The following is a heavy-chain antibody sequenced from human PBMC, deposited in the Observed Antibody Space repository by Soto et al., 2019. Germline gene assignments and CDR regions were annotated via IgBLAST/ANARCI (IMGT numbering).Heavy chain of an antibody. CDR3: ARESRETTAYYYYGMDV. D-gene: IGHD4-17*01. CDR2: INPNSGGT. V-gene: IGHV1-2*04. CDR1: GYTFTGYY. J-gene: IGHJ6*02. Sequence: GASVKVSCKASGYTFTGYYMHWVRQAPGQGLEWMGWINPNSGGTNYAQKFQGWVTMTRDTSISTAYMELSRLRSDDTAVYYCARESRETTAYYYYGMDVWGQGTTVTVSS.